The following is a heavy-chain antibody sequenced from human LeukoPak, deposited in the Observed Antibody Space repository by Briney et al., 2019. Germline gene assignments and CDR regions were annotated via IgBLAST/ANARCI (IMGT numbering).Heavy chain of an antibody. V-gene: IGHV1-8*03. Sequence: ASVRVSCKTSGYSFTTNHINWVRQASGQGLELLGWMNPYTGDRGYAQRFQGRLSITSDTSTSTAYMELGSLKSDDTAVYFCARTTSLTASGYDCWGQGTLVTVSS. J-gene: IGHJ4*02. CDR3: ARTTSLTASGYDC. CDR2: MNPYTGDR. CDR1: GYSFTTNH. D-gene: IGHD2-21*02.